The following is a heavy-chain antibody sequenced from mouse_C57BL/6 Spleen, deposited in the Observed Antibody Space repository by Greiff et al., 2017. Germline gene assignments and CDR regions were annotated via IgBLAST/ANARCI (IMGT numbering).Heavy chain of an antibody. J-gene: IGHJ3*01. Sequence: VKLQQPGAELVKPGASVTLSCKASGYTFTSYWMPWVKQRPGQGLEWIGMIHPNSGSTYYIELFKSKAILTVDKSSSTAYMQLSSLTSEDSAFNYCARSYDVRGEFAYWGQGTLVTVSA. V-gene: IGHV1-64*01. CDR1: GYTFTSYW. CDR2: IHPNSGST. D-gene: IGHD2-12*01. CDR3: ARSYDVRGEFAY.